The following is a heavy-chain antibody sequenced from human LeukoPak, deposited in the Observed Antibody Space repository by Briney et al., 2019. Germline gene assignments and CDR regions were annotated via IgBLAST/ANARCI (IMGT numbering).Heavy chain of an antibody. V-gene: IGHV4-59*01. Sequence: SETLSLTCTVSGGSISSYYWSWIRQPPGKGREWIGYIYYSGSTNYNPSLKSRVAISVDTSKNQFSLKLSSVTAADTAVYYCATTSTGDYYYYYMDVWGKGTTVTVSS. J-gene: IGHJ6*03. D-gene: IGHD2-8*02. CDR2: IYYSGST. CDR3: ATTSTGDYYYYYMDV. CDR1: GGSISSYY.